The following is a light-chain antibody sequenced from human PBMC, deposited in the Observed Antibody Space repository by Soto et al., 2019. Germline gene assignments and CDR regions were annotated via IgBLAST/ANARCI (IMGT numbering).Light chain of an antibody. CDR2: DAS. Sequence: EIVLTQSPATLSLSPGERATLSCRASQSVSSYLAWYQHKPGQAPRLLIYDASSRATDIPARFSGSWSGTDFTLTISSLEPEDFAIYYCQQRSNWPSISFGQGTRLEIK. J-gene: IGKJ5*01. CDR1: QSVSSY. V-gene: IGKV3-11*01. CDR3: QQRSNWPSIS.